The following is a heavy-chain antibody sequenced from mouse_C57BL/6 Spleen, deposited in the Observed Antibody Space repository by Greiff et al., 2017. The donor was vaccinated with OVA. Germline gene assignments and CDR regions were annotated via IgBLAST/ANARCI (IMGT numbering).Heavy chain of an antibody. CDR2: IYPGDGDT. Sequence: VQLQQSGAELVKPGASVKISCKASGYAFSSYWMNWVKQRPGKGLEWIGQIYPGDGDTNYNGKFKGKATLTADKSSSTAYMQLSSLTSEDSAVYFCARGDYGSSFAYWGQGTTLTVSS. CDR3: ARGDYGSSFAY. J-gene: IGHJ2*01. CDR1: GYAFSSYW. D-gene: IGHD1-1*01. V-gene: IGHV1-80*01.